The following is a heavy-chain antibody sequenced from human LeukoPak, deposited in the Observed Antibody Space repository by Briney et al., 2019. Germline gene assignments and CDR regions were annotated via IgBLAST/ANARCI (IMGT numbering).Heavy chain of an antibody. Sequence: PGGSLRLSCAASGFTFSSYAMTWVRQAPGKGLEWVSAISGGGTSTYYADSVKGRFTISRDNSKNTLHLQMNSLRAEDTAVYYCARDVVGSPPHAFDIWGQGTLVTVSS. CDR1: GFTFSSYA. D-gene: IGHD1-26*01. V-gene: IGHV3-23*01. CDR2: ISGGGTST. CDR3: ARDVVGSPPHAFDI. J-gene: IGHJ3*02.